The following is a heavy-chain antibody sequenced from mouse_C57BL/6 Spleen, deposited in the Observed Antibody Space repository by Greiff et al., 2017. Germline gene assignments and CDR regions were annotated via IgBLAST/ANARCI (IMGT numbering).Heavy chain of an antibody. V-gene: IGHV1-15*01. CDR2: IDPETGGT. CDR3: TREGNYVGWFAY. D-gene: IGHD2-1*01. J-gene: IGHJ3*01. CDR1: GYTFTDYE. Sequence: QVQLQQSGAELVRPGASVTLSCKASGYTFTDYEMHWVKPTPVHGLEWIGAIDPETGGTAYNQKFKGKAILTADQSSSTAYMELRSLTSEDSAVYYCTREGNYVGWFAYWGQGTLVTVSA.